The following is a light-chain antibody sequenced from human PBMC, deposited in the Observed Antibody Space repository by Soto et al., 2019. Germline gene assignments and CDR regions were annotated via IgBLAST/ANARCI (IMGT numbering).Light chain of an antibody. CDR2: AVS. J-gene: IGLJ1*01. Sequence: VLTQPASVSGSPGQSITISCTGTSSDVGLYDYVSWYQQHPGKAPQLMIYAVSNRPPGVSNRFSASKSGNTASLFISGLQAEDEADYYCSSYTSDSSYVFGSGTKVTVL. V-gene: IGLV2-14*01. CDR3: SSYTSDSSYV. CDR1: SSDVGLYDY.